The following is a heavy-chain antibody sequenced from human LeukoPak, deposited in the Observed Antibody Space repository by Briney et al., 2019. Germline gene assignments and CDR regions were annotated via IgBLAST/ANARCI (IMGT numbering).Heavy chain of an antibody. CDR1: GFTFNNYL. Sequence: GGSLRLSCAASGFTFNNYLMSWVRQAPGKGLESVANIKQDGSERYYVESVKGRFTISRDSAKNLLHLQMNRLRAEDTAVYYCARPAYCGADCYYYFDFWGQGTLVTVSS. CDR3: ARPAYCGADCYYYFDF. J-gene: IGHJ4*02. D-gene: IGHD2-21*02. V-gene: IGHV3-7*01. CDR2: IKQDGSER.